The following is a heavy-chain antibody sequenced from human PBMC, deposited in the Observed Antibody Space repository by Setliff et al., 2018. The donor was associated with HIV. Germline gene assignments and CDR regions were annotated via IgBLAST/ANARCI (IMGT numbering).Heavy chain of an antibody. D-gene: IGHD4-4*01. V-gene: IGHV3-53*01. CDR3: AKTQTVITVYGPFDS. J-gene: IGHJ4*02. CDR1: GFTVNSNY. Sequence: PGGSLRLSCAASGFTVNSNYMTWVRQAPGKGLEWVSVISGSGDITYYRESVKGRFTVSRDNSNNTVYLQMNSLRAEDTAMYYCAKTQTVITVYGPFDSWGQGTLVTVSS. CDR2: ISGSGDIT.